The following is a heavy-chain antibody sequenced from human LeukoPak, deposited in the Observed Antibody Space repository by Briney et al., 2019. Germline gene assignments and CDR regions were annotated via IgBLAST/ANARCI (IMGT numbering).Heavy chain of an antibody. CDR1: GLTFSSYA. J-gene: IGHJ1*01. CDR3: AKDGGSYSIAEYFQH. CDR2: ISGSGGST. Sequence: GGSLRLSCAASGLTFSSYAMSWVRQAPGKGLEWVSAISGSGGSTYYADSVKGRFTISRDNSKNTLYLQMNSLRAEDTAVYYCAKDGGSYSIAEYFQHWGQGTLVTVSS. D-gene: IGHD1-26*01. V-gene: IGHV3-23*01.